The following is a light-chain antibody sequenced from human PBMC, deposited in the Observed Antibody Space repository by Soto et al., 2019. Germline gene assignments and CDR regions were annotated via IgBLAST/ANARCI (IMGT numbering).Light chain of an antibody. CDR1: GNDVGGYSY. V-gene: IGLV2-8*01. Sequence: QSVLTQPPSASGSPGQSVTISCTGTGNDVGGYSYVSWYQQYPGKAPKLIIYEVYKRPSGVPDRFSGSKTGNTASLTVFGLQVEDEADYYCASYAGSNNCGVFGGGTKLTVL. J-gene: IGLJ3*02. CDR3: ASYAGSNNCGV. CDR2: EVY.